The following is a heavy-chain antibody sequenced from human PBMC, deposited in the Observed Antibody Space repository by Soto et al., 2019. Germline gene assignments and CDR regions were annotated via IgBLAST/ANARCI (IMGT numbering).Heavy chain of an antibody. CDR2: IYHSGST. J-gene: IGHJ4*02. Sequence: SVSCTVADGCSSSGGYSCSWKRQPPGKGLEWIGYIYHSGSTYYNPSLKSRVTISVDRSKNQFSLKLSSVTAADTAVYYCAREGSGSYYPKGYFDHWGQGTLVTVSS. CDR3: AREGSGSYYPKGYFDH. CDR1: DGCSSSGGYS. V-gene: IGHV4-30-2*01. D-gene: IGHD3-10*01.